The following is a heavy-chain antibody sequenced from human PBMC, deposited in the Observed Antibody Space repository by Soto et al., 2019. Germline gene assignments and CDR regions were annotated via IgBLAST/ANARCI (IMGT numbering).Heavy chain of an antibody. CDR1: GGSISSGGYY. Sequence: SETLSLTCTVSGGSISSGGYYWSWIRQHPGKGLEWIGYIYYSGSTYYNPSLKSRVTISVDTSKNQFSLKLSSVTAADTAVYYGARGASTTVNTYGYWGKGTLVTVSS. CDR3: ARGASTTVNTYGY. J-gene: IGHJ4*02. D-gene: IGHD4-4*01. V-gene: IGHV4-31*03. CDR2: IYYSGST.